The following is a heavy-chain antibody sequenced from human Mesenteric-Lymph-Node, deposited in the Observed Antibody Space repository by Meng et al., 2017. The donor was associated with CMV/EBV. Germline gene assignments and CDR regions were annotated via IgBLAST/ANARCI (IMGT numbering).Heavy chain of an antibody. J-gene: IGHJ5*02. V-gene: IGHV1-2*02. CDR3: ARDMTSSSWPNWFDP. CDR1: GYTFTGYY. Sequence: ASVKVSCKASGYTFTGYYMHWVRQAPGQGLEWMGWINPNSGGTNYAQKFQGRVTMTRDTSISTAYMELSSLRSEDTAVYYCARDMTSSSWPNWFDPWGQGTLVTVSS. D-gene: IGHD6-13*01. CDR2: INPNSGGT.